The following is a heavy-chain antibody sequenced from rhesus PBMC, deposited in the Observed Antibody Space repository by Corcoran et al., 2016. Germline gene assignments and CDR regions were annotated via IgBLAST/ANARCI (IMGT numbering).Heavy chain of an antibody. CDR3: AREKIAAAGTLDY. J-gene: IGHJ4*01. V-gene: IGHV1-151*01. Sequence: QVQLVQSGAEVKKPGASVKLSCKASGYTFSIYSISWVRQAPGPGLEWIGGKTPLWDKENYAEKYQGRGTITAQTYTSTDYMELSSLRCEDTAVYDCAREKIAAAGTLDYWGQGVLVTVSS. D-gene: IGHD6-31*01. CDR2: KTPLWDKE. CDR1: GYTFSIYS.